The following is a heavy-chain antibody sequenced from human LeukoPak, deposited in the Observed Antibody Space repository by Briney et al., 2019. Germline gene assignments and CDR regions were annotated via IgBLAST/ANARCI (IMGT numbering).Heavy chain of an antibody. Sequence: SETLSLTCAVYGGSLSGYYWSWIRQPPGKGLEWIGEINHSGSTNYNPSLKSRVTISVDTSKNQFSLKLSSVTAADTAVYYCARDPGYTAHNWFDPWGQGTLVTVSS. CDR3: ARDPGYTAHNWFDP. CDR1: GGSLSGYY. CDR2: INHSGST. V-gene: IGHV4-34*01. D-gene: IGHD5-18*01. J-gene: IGHJ5*02.